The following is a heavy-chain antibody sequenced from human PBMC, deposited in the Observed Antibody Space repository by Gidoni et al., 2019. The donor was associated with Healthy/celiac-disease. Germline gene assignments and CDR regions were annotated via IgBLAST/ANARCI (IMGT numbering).Heavy chain of an antibody. CDR3: AKALAGWSYDPNRSGY. CDR1: GFTFSSYA. J-gene: IGHJ4*02. Sequence: EVQLLESGGGLVQPGGSLRLSCAASGFTFSSYAMSWVRQAPGKGLEWVSAISGSGGSTYYADSVKGRFTISRDNSKNTLYLQMNSLRAEDTAVYYCAKALAGWSYDPNRSGYWGQGTLVTVSS. CDR2: ISGSGGST. D-gene: IGHD1-26*01. V-gene: IGHV3-23*01.